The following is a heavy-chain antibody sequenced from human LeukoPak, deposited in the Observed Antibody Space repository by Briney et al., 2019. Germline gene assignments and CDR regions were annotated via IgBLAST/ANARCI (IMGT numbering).Heavy chain of an antibody. CDR2: ISYDGSNK. CDR3: ASYCSSTSCYGGFDY. Sequence: GRSLRLSCAASGFTFSSYDMHWVRQAPGKGLEWVAVISYDGSNKYYADSVKGRFTISRDNSKNTLYLQMNSLRAEDTAVYYCASYCSSTSCYGGFDYWGQGTLVTVSS. CDR1: GFTFSSYD. J-gene: IGHJ4*02. V-gene: IGHV3-30-3*01. D-gene: IGHD2-2*01.